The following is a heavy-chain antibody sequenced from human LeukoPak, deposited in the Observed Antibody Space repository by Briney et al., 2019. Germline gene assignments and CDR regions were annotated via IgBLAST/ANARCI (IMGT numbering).Heavy chain of an antibody. CDR1: GGSISSYY. V-gene: IGHV4-59*01. CDR3: ARDFRANYYDSSGYTLYNWFDP. Sequence: PSETLSLTCTVSGGSISSYYWSWIRQPPGKGLEWIRYIYYSGSTNYNPSLKSRVTISVDTSKNQFSLKLSSVTAADTAVYYCARDFRANYYDSSGYTLYNWFDPWGQGTLVTVSS. J-gene: IGHJ5*02. D-gene: IGHD3-22*01. CDR2: IYYSGST.